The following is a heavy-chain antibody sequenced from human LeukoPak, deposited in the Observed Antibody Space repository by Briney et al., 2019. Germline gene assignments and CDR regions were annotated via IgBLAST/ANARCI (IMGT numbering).Heavy chain of an antibody. CDR3: VRGGGALLFSS. Sequence: SGTLSLTCDVSGESVRRITWWNWVRQPPGKGLEWIGQISNGGSTNYNPSLESRLTISLGTSRNQFSLRLTSVTAADTAIYYCVRGGGALLFSSWGQGILVTVSS. D-gene: IGHD1-26*01. J-gene: IGHJ4*02. V-gene: IGHV4-4*02. CDR1: GESVRRITW. CDR2: ISNGGST.